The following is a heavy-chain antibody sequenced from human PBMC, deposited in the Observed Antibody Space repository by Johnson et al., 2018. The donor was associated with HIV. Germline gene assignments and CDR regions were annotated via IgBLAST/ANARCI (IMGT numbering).Heavy chain of an antibody. CDR3: ARSTQATSARGSWPYGAFDI. CDR1: GFTFSSYA. J-gene: IGHJ3*02. V-gene: IGHV3-30*04. CDR2: ISYDGSNK. Sequence: QVQLVESGGGVVQPGRSLRLSCAASGFTFSSYAMHWVRQAPGKGLEWVAVISYDGSNKYYADSVKGRFTISSDNSKNTLYLQMNSLRAEDTALYDCARSTQATSARGSWPYGAFDIWGQGTKVTVSS. D-gene: IGHD2-2*01.